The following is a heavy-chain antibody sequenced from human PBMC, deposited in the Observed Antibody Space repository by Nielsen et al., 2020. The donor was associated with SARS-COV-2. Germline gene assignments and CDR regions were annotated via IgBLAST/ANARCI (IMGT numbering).Heavy chain of an antibody. V-gene: IGHV3-74*01. Sequence: GESLKISCAASAFTFSTYWMHWVRQAPGKGLVWVSRINSDGSSTSYADSVKGRFTISRDNAKNTLYLQMNSLRAEDTAVYYCARDQNYVWGNTYGMDVWGQGTTVTVSS. CDR1: AFTFSTYW. CDR2: INSDGSST. J-gene: IGHJ6*02. CDR3: ARDQNYVWGNTYGMDV. D-gene: IGHD3-16*01.